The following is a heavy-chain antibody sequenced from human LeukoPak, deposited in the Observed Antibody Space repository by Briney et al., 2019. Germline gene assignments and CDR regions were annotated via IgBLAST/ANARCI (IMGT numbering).Heavy chain of an antibody. CDR3: ARGFHVFEYSYGPPGDY. CDR1: GGSFSGYY. J-gene: IGHJ4*02. D-gene: IGHD5-18*01. Sequence: SETLSLTCAVYGGSFSGYYWSWIRQPPGKGLEWIGEINHSGSTNYNPSLKSRVTISVDTSKNQFSLKLSSVTAADTAVYYCARGFHVFEYSYGPPGDYWGQGTLVTVSS. V-gene: IGHV4-34*01. CDR2: INHSGST.